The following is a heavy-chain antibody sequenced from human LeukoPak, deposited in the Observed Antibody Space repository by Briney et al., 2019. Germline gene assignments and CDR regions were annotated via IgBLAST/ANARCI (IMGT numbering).Heavy chain of an antibody. Sequence: PGGSLRLSCAASGFTFSTYGMHWVRQAPGKGLEWVAVISYDGSKEYYVDSVKGRFTISRDNSKNTLYLQMNSLRAEDTAVYYCARSYYYGSGGYLDYWGQGTLVTVSS. J-gene: IGHJ4*02. CDR2: ISYDGSKE. CDR1: GFTFSTYG. CDR3: ARSYYYGSGGYLDY. V-gene: IGHV3-30*03. D-gene: IGHD3-10*01.